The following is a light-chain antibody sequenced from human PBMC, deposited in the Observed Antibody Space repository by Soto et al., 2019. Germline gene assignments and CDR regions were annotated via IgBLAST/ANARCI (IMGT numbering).Light chain of an antibody. CDR1: QSVTSRS. Sequence: EIVLTQSPGTLSLSPGDRATLSCRASQSVTSRSLAWYQQKPGQAPRLLIRISSSRATGIPERFSGSGSGTDFTLTISRLELEDFAVYYCQQYGSSPITFGQGTRLEIK. CDR2: ISS. J-gene: IGKJ5*01. CDR3: QQYGSSPIT. V-gene: IGKV3-20*01.